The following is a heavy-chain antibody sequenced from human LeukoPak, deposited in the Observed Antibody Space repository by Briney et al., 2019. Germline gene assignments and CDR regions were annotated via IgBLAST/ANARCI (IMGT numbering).Heavy chain of an antibody. Sequence: ASVKVSCKASGGTFSSYAISWVRQAPGQGLEWMGGIIPIFGTANYAQKFQGRVTITADEPTSTAYMELSSLRSEDTAVYYCARYTGSGYDFWSGYYYWFDPWGQGTLVTVSS. CDR2: IIPIFGTA. V-gene: IGHV1-69*13. CDR3: ARYTGSGYDFWSGYYYWFDP. D-gene: IGHD3-3*01. J-gene: IGHJ5*02. CDR1: GGTFSSYA.